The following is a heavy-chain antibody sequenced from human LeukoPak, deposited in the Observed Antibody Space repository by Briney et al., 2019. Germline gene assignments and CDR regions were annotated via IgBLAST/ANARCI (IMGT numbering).Heavy chain of an antibody. CDR2: IFYSGSI. V-gene: IGHV4-59*08. CDR1: GASISSYY. CDR3: ARHYYDSSGHFSTDY. J-gene: IGHJ4*02. Sequence: SETLSLTCTVSGASISSYYWSWIRQPPGKGLEWIAYIFYSGSISYNPSLKSRVTMSVDTSKNQFSLKLSSVTAADTAMYYCARHYYDSSGHFSTDYWGQGTLVTVSS. D-gene: IGHD3-22*01.